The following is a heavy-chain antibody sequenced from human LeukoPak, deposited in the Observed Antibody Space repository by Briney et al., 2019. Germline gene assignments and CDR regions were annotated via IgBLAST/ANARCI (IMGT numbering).Heavy chain of an antibody. CDR3: ARGDPRYSYGYSYYYMDV. CDR1: GYTFTGYY. V-gene: IGHV1-2*02. Sequence: ASVKVSCKASGYTFTGYYMHWVRQAPGQGLEWMGWINPNGGGTNYAQKFQGRVTMTRDTSISTAYMELSRLRSDDTAVYYCARGDPRYSYGYSYYYMDVWGKGTTVTVSS. CDR2: INPNGGGT. D-gene: IGHD5-18*01. J-gene: IGHJ6*03.